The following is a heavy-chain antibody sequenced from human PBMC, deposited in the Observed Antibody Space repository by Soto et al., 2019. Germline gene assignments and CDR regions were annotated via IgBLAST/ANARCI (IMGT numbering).Heavy chain of an antibody. CDR3: ARFRGYSIAAAGTGGYFDY. CDR2: ISGSGGST. V-gene: IGHV3-23*01. D-gene: IGHD6-13*01. Sequence: EVQLLESGGGLVQPGGSLRLSCEASGFTFSSYAMSWVRQAPGKGLEWVSAISGSGGSTYYADSVKGRFTISRDNSKNTLYLQMNSLRAEDTAVYYCARFRGYSIAAAGTGGYFDYWGQGTLVTVSS. CDR1: GFTFSSYA. J-gene: IGHJ4*02.